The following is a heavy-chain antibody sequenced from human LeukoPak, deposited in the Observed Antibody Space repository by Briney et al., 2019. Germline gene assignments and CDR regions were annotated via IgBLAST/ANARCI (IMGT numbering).Heavy chain of an antibody. J-gene: IGHJ6*03. CDR1: GGSISSYY. CDR2: IYYSGST. CDR3: ARASPQIYDSSGYYYAPYYYYYMDV. V-gene: IGHV4-59*01. D-gene: IGHD3-22*01. Sequence: SETLSLTCTVSGGSISSYYWSWIRQPPGKGLAWIGYIYYSGSTNYNPSLKSRVTISVDTSKNQFSLKLSSVTAADTAVYYCARASPQIYDSSGYYYAPYYYYYMDVWGKGTTVTVSS.